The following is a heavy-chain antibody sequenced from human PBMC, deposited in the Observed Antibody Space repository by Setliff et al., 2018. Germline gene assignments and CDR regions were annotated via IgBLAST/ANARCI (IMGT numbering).Heavy chain of an antibody. CDR2: IYYSGTT. CDR1: GGSTISHY. CDR3: VREGYSEYFQD. J-gene: IGHJ1*01. Sequence: SETLSLTCTVSGGSTISHYWNWIRQTPGKGLEWIGYIYYSGTTNYNPSLKSRVTISVDTSKNQLSLTLSSVTAADTAVYYCVREGYSEYFQDWGRGTLVTVSS. D-gene: IGHD1-1*01. V-gene: IGHV4-59*11.